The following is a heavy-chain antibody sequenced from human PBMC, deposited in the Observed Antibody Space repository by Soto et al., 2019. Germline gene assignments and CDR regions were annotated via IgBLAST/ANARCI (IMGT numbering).Heavy chain of an antibody. Sequence: GGSLRLSCAASGFTFDDYTMHWVRQAPGKGLEWVSLISCDGGSTYYADSVKGRFTISRDNTKNSLYLQMNSLRAEDTAVYYCATKDRTIFGVVIPDDAFDIWGQGTMVT. J-gene: IGHJ3*02. CDR2: ISCDGGST. V-gene: IGHV3-43*01. CDR1: GFTFDDYT. CDR3: ATKDRTIFGVVIPDDAFDI. D-gene: IGHD3-3*01.